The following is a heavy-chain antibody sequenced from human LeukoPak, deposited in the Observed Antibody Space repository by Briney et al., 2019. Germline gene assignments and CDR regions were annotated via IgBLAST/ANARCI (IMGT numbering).Heavy chain of an antibody. Sequence: GGSLRLSCGASGFIFSHYWMSWVRQAPGKGLEWVANIKQDGSVKYYVDSLKGRFTISRDNARNSVYLQMNSLRAEDTAVYYCAKDPLSRFGVVDPGWGQGTLVTVSS. CDR3: AKDPLSRFGVVDPG. V-gene: IGHV3-7*01. J-gene: IGHJ4*02. CDR2: IKQDGSVK. CDR1: GFIFSHYW. D-gene: IGHD3-3*01.